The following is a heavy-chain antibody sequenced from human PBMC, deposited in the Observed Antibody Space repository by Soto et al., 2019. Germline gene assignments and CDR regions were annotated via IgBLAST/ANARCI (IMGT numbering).Heavy chain of an antibody. V-gene: IGHV3-21*01. CDR1: GFTFSSYS. CDR3: ASANTAVAGGY. J-gene: IGHJ4*02. CDR2: ISSSSSYI. Sequence: PGGSLRLSCAASGFTFSSYSMNWVRQAPGKGLEWVSSISSSSSYIYYADSVKGRFTISRDNAKNSLYLQMNSLRAEDTAVYYCASANTAVAGGYWGQGTLVTISS. D-gene: IGHD6-19*01.